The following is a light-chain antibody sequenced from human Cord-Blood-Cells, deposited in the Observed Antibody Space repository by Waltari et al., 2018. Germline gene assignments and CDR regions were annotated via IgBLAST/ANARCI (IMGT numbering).Light chain of an antibody. CDR1: PSISSW. J-gene: IGKJ4*01. CDR2: DAS. CDR3: QQYNSYLT. V-gene: IGKV1-5*01. Sequence: DIQMNQSPSTLSASVGDRVTITCRASPSISSWLAWYQQKPGKAPKLLIYDASSLESGVPSRFSGSGSGTEFTLTISSLQPDDFATYYCQQYNSYLTFGGGTKVEIK.